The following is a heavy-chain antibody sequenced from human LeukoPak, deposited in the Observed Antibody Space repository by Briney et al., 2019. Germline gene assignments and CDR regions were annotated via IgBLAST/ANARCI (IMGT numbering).Heavy chain of an antibody. J-gene: IGHJ4*02. Sequence: PGGSLKLSCTASGFTLSGSHMHWVRQAPGKGLEWVGHIRRNYETAYGASVKGRFTISRDDSKNMAYLHMNSLRGEDTAFYFCARQTNSCHDYWGQGTLVTVSS. CDR1: GFTLSGSH. D-gene: IGHD2-2*01. CDR3: ARQTNSCHDY. CDR2: IRRNYET. V-gene: IGHV3-73*01.